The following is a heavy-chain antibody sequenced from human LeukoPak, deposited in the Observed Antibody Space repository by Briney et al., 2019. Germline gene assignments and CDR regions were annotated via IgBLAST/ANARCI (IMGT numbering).Heavy chain of an antibody. CDR2: IYHSGST. CDR1: GGSISSGGYS. D-gene: IGHD5-12*01. J-gene: IGHJ4*02. V-gene: IGHV4-30-2*01. Sequence: SQTLSLTCAVSGGSISSGGYSWSWIRQPRGKGLEWIGYIYHSGSTYYNPSLKSRVTISVDRSKNQFSLKLSSVAAADTAVYYCARVQVDTNLFDYWGQGTLVTVSS. CDR3: ARVQVDTNLFDY.